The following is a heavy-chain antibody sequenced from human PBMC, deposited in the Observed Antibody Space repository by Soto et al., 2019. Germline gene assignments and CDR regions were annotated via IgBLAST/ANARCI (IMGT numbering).Heavy chain of an antibody. D-gene: IGHD4-17*01. J-gene: IGHJ6*02. CDR1: GLTLSNYG. CDR2: IRGSGGSI. Sequence: EVQLLESGGGVVQPGGSLTLSCAVSGLTLSNYGMSWVRQAPGQGLEWVSTIRGSGGSIHYTESVKGRFTIASDNSKNTLYLQMDSLRVEDTAVYYCAKEGLRAVTYFYSYGLDIWGQGTKVTVS. V-gene: IGHV3-23*01. CDR3: AKEGLRAVTYFYSYGLDI.